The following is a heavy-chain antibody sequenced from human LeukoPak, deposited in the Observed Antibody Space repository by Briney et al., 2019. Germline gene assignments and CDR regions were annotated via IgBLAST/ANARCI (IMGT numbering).Heavy chain of an antibody. V-gene: IGHV4-34*01. CDR3: ARPPGIAAAWFDP. CDR1: GGSFSGDF. Sequence: SETLSLTCAVYGGSFSGDFWSWIRQSPGKGLEWIGEINHGGSTTYNPSLQSRVTISLDTSKDLFSLKLISVTAADTAVYYCARPPGIAAAWFDPWGQGTLVTVSS. D-gene: IGHD6-13*01. CDR2: INHGGST. J-gene: IGHJ5*02.